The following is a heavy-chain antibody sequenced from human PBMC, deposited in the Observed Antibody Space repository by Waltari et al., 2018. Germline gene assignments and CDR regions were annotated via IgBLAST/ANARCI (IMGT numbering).Heavy chain of an antibody. Sequence: QVQLVQSGAEVKKPGASVKVSCKASGYTFTSYAMHWVRQAPGQRLEWMGWINAGNGNTKYSQKFQGRVTITRDTSASTAYMELSSLRSEDTAVYYCARVVAIGVQGLDYWGQGTLVTVSS. CDR2: INAGNGNT. CDR1: GYTFTSYA. J-gene: IGHJ4*02. D-gene: IGHD3-10*01. CDR3: ARVVAIGVQGLDY. V-gene: IGHV1-3*01.